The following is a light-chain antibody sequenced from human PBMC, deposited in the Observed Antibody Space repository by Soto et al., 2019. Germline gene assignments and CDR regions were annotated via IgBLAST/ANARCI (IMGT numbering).Light chain of an antibody. J-gene: IGLJ3*02. V-gene: IGLV2-8*01. CDR2: EVS. CDR1: SSDVGGYNY. Sequence: QSALTQPPSASGSPGQSVTLSCTGSSSDVGGYNYVSWYQQHPGKAPKLMIYEVSKRPSGVPDRFSGSKSGNTASLTVSGLQAEDEADYYCSSYAGGTNVVFGGGTKLTVL. CDR3: SSYAGGTNVV.